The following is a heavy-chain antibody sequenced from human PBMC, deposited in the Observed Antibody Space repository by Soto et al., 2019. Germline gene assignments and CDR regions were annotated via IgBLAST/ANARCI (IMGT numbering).Heavy chain of an antibody. Sequence: GWSLRLSCAASVFTFSSYEMNWVRQAPGKGLEWVSYISSSGSTIYYADSVKGRFTISRDNAKNSLYLQMNSLRAEDTAVYYCARSITIPSYYYGMDVWGQGTTVTVSS. CDR3: ARSITIPSYYYGMDV. J-gene: IGHJ6*02. CDR1: VFTFSSYE. D-gene: IGHD3-3*01. CDR2: ISSSGSTI. V-gene: IGHV3-48*03.